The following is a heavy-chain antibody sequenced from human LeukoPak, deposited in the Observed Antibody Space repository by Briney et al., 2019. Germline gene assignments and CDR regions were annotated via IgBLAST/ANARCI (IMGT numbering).Heavy chain of an antibody. J-gene: IGHJ4*02. CDR3: AREGTATSFDC. CDR2: IYYSGST. V-gene: IGHV4-59*08. CDR1: GGSISSYS. Sequence: SETLSLTCTVSGGSISSYSWSWIRQPPGKGLEWIGYIYYSGSTNYNPSLKSRVTISLDTSKNQFSLKLTSVTAADTAVYYCAREGTATSFDCWGQGTLVTVSS.